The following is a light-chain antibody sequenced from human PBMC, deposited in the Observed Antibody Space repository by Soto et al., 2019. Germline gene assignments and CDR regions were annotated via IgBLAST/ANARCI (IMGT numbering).Light chain of an antibody. CDR1: QSLLHITGETF. CDR3: MQSTQLPPT. J-gene: IGKJ5*01. CDR2: EVS. Sequence: DVVMTQTPLSLSVTPGQPASISCKSSQSLLHITGETFLFWYLQKPGQSPQLLIYEVSTRVSGVPDRFSGSGSGTDFTLEISRVETDDVGIYYCMQSTQLPPTFGQGTLLANK. V-gene: IGKV2D-29*02.